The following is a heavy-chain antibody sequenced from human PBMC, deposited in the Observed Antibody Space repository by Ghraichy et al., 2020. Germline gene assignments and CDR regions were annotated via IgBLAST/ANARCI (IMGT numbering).Heavy chain of an antibody. D-gene: IGHD3-3*01. V-gene: IGHV3-21*01. CDR1: GFTFSSYS. CDR3: ARGGFFDYDYYGMDV. J-gene: IGHJ6*02. Sequence: GGSLRLSCAASGFTFSSYSMNWVRQAPGKRLEWVSSISSSSSYIYYADSVKGRFTISRDNAKNSLYLQMNSLRAEDTAVYYCARGGFFDYDYYGMDVWGQGTTVTVSS. CDR2: ISSSSSYI.